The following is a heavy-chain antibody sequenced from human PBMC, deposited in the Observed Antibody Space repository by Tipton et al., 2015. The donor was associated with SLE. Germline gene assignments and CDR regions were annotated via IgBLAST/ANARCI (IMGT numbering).Heavy chain of an antibody. V-gene: IGHV4-59*01. CDR1: GGSISSYY. J-gene: IGHJ4*02. Sequence: TLSLTCTVSGGSISSYYWSWIRQPPGKGLEWIGYIYYIGSTNYNPSLKSRVTISVDTSKNQFSLKLSSVTAADTAVYYCARVGSGVDYWGQGTLVTVSS. CDR3: ARVGSGVDY. D-gene: IGHD3-10*01. CDR2: IYYIGST.